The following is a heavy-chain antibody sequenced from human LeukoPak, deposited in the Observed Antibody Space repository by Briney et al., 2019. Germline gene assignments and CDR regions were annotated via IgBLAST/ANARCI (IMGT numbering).Heavy chain of an antibody. V-gene: IGHV3-66*01. CDR3: ARYRGKAATGGIDY. Sequence: GGSLRLSCTASGFTFSTYAMSWVRQAPGKGLEWVSVIYSGGSTYYADSVKGRFTISRDNSKNTLYLQMNSLRAEDTAVYYCARYRGKAATGGIDYWGQGTLVTVSS. D-gene: IGHD6-25*01. J-gene: IGHJ4*02. CDR2: IYSGGST. CDR1: GFTFSTYA.